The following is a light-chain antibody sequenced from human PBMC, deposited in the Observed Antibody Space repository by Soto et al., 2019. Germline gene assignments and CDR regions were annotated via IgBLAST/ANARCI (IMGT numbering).Light chain of an antibody. V-gene: IGKV3-15*01. CDR2: GAS. CDR3: QQYGSSIT. Sequence: EIVMTQSPTTLSVSPGERTTLSCRASQSVSSNLAWYQQEPGQAPRLLIYGASTRATGIPARFSGSASGTDFTLTITRLEPEDFAVVYCQQYGSSITFGQGTRLEIK. CDR1: QSVSSN. J-gene: IGKJ5*01.